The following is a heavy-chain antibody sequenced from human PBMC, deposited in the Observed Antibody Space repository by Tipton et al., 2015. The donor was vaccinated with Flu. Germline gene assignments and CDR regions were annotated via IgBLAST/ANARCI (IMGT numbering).Heavy chain of an antibody. V-gene: IGHV4-39*07. CDR1: GGSISSSSYY. CDR3: AKHTVGRTMGDFAY. J-gene: IGHJ4*02. CDR2: IYYSGNT. Sequence: TLSLTCTVSGGSISSSSYYWGWIRQPPGKGLEWIGSIYYSGNTFSIPSLKSRVTISIDTSKNQFSLKLTSVTAADTAVYYCAKHTVGRTMGDFAYWGQGILVTVSS. D-gene: IGHD3-10*01.